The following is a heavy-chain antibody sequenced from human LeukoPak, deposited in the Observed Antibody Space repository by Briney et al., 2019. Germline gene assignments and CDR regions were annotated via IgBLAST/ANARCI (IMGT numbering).Heavy chain of an antibody. J-gene: IGHJ4*02. D-gene: IGHD3-3*01. CDR2: ISGSGGST. CDR3: GKVRGGVGILGWGGGYYFDY. CDR1: GFTFSSYA. V-gene: IGHV3-23*01. Sequence: GGSLRLSCAASGFTFSSYAMSWVRQAPGKGLEWVSAISGSGGSTYYADSVKGRSTISRDNSKNTLYLQMNSLRAEDTAVYYCGKVRGGVGILGWGGGYYFDYWGQGTLVTVSS.